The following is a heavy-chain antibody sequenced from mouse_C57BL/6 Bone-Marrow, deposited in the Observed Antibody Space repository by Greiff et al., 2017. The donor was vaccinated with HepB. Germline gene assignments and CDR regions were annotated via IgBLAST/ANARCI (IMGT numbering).Heavy chain of an antibody. CDR2: IDPENGDT. CDR3: TTLMYYGSYWYFDV. V-gene: IGHV14-4*01. Sequence: VQLQQSGAELVRTGASVKLSCTASGFNIKDDYMHWVKQRPEQGLEWIGWIDPENGDTEYASKFQGKATITADTSSNTAYLQLSSLTSEDTAVYYCTTLMYYGSYWYFDVWGTGTTVTVSS. D-gene: IGHD1-1*01. CDR1: GFNIKDDY. J-gene: IGHJ1*03.